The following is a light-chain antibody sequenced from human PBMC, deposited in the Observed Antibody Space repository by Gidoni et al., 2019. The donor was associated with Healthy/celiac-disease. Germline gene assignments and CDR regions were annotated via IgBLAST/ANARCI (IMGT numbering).Light chain of an antibody. CDR3: QQYNNWLPIT. CDR1: QSVSSN. Sequence: EIVMTHSPATLSVSPGERATLSCRASQSVSSNLAWYQQKPGQAPRLLIYGASTRATGIPARFRGSGSGTEFTLTISSLQSEDFAVYYCQQYNNWLPITFGQGTRLEIK. CDR2: GAS. J-gene: IGKJ5*01. V-gene: IGKV3-15*01.